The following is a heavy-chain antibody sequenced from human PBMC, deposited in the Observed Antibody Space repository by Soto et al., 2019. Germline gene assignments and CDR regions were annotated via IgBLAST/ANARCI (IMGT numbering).Heavy chain of an antibody. J-gene: IGHJ4*02. CDR2: IYHSGST. CDR3: ARSRGSPVPLDY. V-gene: IGHV4-30-2*01. D-gene: IGHD1-26*01. CDR1: GGSISSGGYS. Sequence: QLQLQESGSGLVKPSQTLSLTCAVSGGSISSGGYSWSWIRQPPGKGLEWIGYIYHSGSTYYNPSLKRRVTISVDRSTNQFSLKLSSVTAADTAVYYCARSRGSPVPLDYWGQGTLVTVSS.